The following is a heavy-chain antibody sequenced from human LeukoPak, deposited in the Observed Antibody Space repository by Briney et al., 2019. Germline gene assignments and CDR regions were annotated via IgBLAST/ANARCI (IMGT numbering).Heavy chain of an antibody. CDR2: IHYSGSS. CDR3: AREAPKWDLLNHYYFDY. V-gene: IGHV4-39*07. CDR1: GGSISSSSHY. J-gene: IGHJ4*02. D-gene: IGHD1-26*01. Sequence: SETLSLTCTVSGGSISSSSHYWGWIRQPPGKGLEWIGSIHYSGSSYYNPSLKSRVTMSVDTSQIQFSLKMSSVTAADTAVYYCAREAPKWDLLNHYYFDYWGQGALVTVSS.